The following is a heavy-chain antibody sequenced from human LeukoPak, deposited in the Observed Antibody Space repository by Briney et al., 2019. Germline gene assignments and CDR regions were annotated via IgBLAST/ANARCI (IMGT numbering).Heavy chain of an antibody. D-gene: IGHD5-12*01. CDR3: AKDFGGFDRSFDY. Sequence: GGSLRLSCAASGFTFRSYGMHWVRQAPGKGREWGAVISYDGSDKYYTDSVKGRFTISRDNSKNTLYLQMNSLRAEDTAVYYCAKDFGGFDRSFDYWGQGTLVTVSS. V-gene: IGHV3-30*18. J-gene: IGHJ4*02. CDR1: GFTFRSYG. CDR2: ISYDGSDK.